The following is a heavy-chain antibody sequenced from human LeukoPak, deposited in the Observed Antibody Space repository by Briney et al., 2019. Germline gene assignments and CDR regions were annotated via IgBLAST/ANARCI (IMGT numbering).Heavy chain of an antibody. CDR2: ISWSRYII. J-gene: IGHJ3*02. V-gene: IGHV3-9*01. CDR3: VRDHVGGSCVDCPLGDAFDT. Sequence: GGSLRLSCAASGFTFDEYAMHWVRQAPGKGLEWVSGISWSRYIIEYADSVRGRFTISRDNAKNYLFLQMNSPRAEDSAMYYCVRDHVGGSCVDCPLGDAFDTWGQGTMVTVSS. CDR1: GFTFDEYA. D-gene: IGHD2-15*01.